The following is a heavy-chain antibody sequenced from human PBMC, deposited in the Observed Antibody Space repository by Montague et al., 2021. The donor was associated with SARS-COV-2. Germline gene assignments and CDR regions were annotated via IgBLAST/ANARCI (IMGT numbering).Heavy chain of an antibody. CDR3: SRAFIAAACTTSFDY. D-gene: IGHD6-13*01. Sequence: SETLSLTCTVSGGSISSYYWCWIRQPPGTGLGWIGSVYYSSSTYYNPSLNSRGTISVDTSKNQFSLELSFMTAADTAVYYCSRAFIAAACTTSFDYWGKGTLVTVSA. V-gene: IGHV4-59*05. J-gene: IGHJ4*02. CDR2: VYYSSST. CDR1: GGSISSYY.